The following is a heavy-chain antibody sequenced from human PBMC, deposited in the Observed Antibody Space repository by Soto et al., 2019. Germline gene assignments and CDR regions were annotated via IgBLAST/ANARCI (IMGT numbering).Heavy chain of an antibody. V-gene: IGHV1-69*13. Sequence: SVKVSCKASGGTFSSYAISWVRQAPGQGLEWMGGIIPIFGTANYAQKFQGRVTITADESTSTAYMELSSLRSEDTAVYYCARSGYDFWSGYSEGYGMDVWGQGTTVTVSS. CDR2: IIPIFGTA. CDR1: GGTFSSYA. D-gene: IGHD3-3*01. J-gene: IGHJ6*02. CDR3: ARSGYDFWSGYSEGYGMDV.